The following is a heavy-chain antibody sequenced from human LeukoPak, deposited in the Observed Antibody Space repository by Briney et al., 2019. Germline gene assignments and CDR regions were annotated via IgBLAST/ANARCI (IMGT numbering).Heavy chain of an antibody. Sequence: GGSLRLSCAASGFTFSSHWMHWVRQAPGKGLEWVANIKQDGSEKYYVDSVKGRFTISRDNAKNSLYLQMNNLRVEDTAVYFCARGQRLGSWGQGTLVIVSS. CDR1: GFTFSSHW. CDR2: IKQDGSEK. J-gene: IGHJ4*02. D-gene: IGHD3-9*01. CDR3: ARGQRLGS. V-gene: IGHV3-7*01.